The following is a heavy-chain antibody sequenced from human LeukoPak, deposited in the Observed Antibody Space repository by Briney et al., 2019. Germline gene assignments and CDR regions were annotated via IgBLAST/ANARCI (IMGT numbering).Heavy chain of an antibody. Sequence: PSETLSLTCAVYGGSFSGYYWSRIRQPPAKGLEWIGEINHSGSTNYNPSLKSRVTISVDTSKNQFSLKLSSVTAADTAVYYCARAVKGRYSYGYVYWGQGTLVTVSS. V-gene: IGHV4-34*01. CDR3: ARAVKGRYSYGYVY. CDR2: INHSGST. CDR1: GGSFSGYY. J-gene: IGHJ4*02. D-gene: IGHD5-18*01.